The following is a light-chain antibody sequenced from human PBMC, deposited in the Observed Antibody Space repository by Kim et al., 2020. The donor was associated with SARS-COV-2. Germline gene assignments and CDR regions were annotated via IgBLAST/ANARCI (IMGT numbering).Light chain of an antibody. Sequence: QSVLSQPPSASGTPGQRVTLSCSGSNSNIGTNNVNWYQQLPGTAPKLLIYRNDQGPSGVPERFSGSKSGTSASLAISGLQSEDEADYYCASWDDSLGGWVFGGGTQLTVL. J-gene: IGLJ3*02. CDR3: ASWDDSLGGWV. CDR1: NSNIGTNN. V-gene: IGLV1-44*01. CDR2: RND.